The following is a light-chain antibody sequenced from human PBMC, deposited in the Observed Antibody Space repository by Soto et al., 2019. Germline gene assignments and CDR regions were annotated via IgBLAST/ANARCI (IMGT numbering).Light chain of an antibody. CDR3: QQYYSYPRT. CDR2: AAS. Sequence: IRMTQSPSSFSASTGDRVTITCRASQGISSYLAWYQQKPGKAPKLLIYAASTLQSGVPSRFSGSGSGTDFTLTISCLQSEDFATYYCQQYYSYPRTFGGGTKVEIK. CDR1: QGISSY. V-gene: IGKV1-8*01. J-gene: IGKJ4*01.